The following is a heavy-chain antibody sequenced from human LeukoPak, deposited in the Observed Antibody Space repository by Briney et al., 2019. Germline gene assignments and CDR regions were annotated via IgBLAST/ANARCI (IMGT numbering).Heavy chain of an antibody. J-gene: IGHJ4*02. D-gene: IGHD2-2*01. V-gene: IGHV1-69*13. CDR2: IIPIFGTA. CDR3: ARHRDIVVVPAATAFDY. Sequence: SVKVSCKASGYTFSSYAISWVRQAPGQGLEWMGGIIPIFGTANYAQKFQGRVTITADESTSTAYMELSSLRSEDTAVYYCARHRDIVVVPAATAFDYWGQGTLVTVSS. CDR1: GYTFSSYA.